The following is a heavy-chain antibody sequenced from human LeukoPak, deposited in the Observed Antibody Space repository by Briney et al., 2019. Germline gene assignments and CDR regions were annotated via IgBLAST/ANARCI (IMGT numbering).Heavy chain of an antibody. CDR2: IIDTGST. D-gene: IGHD3-3*01. J-gene: IGHJ4*02. CDR1: GASISSSGYY. V-gene: IGHV4-39*07. Sequence: SETLSLTCTVSGASISSSGYYWTWIRQPPGKGLEWIGEIIDTGSTKYNSSLKSRVTISVDTSKDQFSLSLDSVTAADTAVYYCARGLASGYPPIPFDYWGQGTLVTVSS. CDR3: ARGLASGYPPIPFDY.